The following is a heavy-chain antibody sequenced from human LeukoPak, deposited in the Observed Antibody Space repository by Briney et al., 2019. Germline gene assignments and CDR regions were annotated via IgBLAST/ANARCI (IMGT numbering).Heavy chain of an antibody. CDR1: GFTFSSYA. V-gene: IGHV3-23*01. J-gene: IGHJ4*02. Sequence: GGSLRLSCAASGFTFSSYAMSWVRQAPGKGLEWVSVISGSGGSTYYADSVKSRFTISRDNSKNTLYLQMNSLRAEDTAVYYCAKVSGWYYFDYWGQGTLVTVSS. CDR3: AKVSGWYYFDY. D-gene: IGHD6-19*01. CDR2: ISGSGGST.